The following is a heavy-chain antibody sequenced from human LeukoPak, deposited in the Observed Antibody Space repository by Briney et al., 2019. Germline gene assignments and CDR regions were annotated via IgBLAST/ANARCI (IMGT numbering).Heavy chain of an antibody. V-gene: IGHV1-8*03. D-gene: IGHD1-26*01. CDR1: GYTFTSYD. CDR3: ARSSGSSHQEYDY. J-gene: IGHJ4*02. CDR2: MNPNSGNT. Sequence: GASVKVSCKASGYTFTSYDINWVRQATGQGLEWMGWMNPNSGNTGYAQKFQGRVTITRNTSISTAYMELSSLRSEDTAVYYCARSSGSSHQEYDYWGQGTLVTVSS.